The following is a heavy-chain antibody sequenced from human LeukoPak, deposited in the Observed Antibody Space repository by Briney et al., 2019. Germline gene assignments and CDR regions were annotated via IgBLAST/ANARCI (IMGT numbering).Heavy chain of an antibody. CDR3: AKDAQGANDLDDALDI. D-gene: IGHD4/OR15-4a*01. CDR2: VSYDGSNK. CDR1: GFSFSRYG. Sequence: GGSLRLSCGASGFSFSRYGMHWVRQAPGKGLEWVAVVSYDGSNKYYADSVKGRFTVSRDNSKKTLYLQMNSLRGEDTGVYFCAKDAQGANDLDDALDIWGQGTMVTVSS. J-gene: IGHJ3*02. V-gene: IGHV3-30*18.